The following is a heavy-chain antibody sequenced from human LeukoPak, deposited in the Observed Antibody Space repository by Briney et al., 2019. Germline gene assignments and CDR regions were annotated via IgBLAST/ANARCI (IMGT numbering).Heavy chain of an antibody. Sequence: GGSLRPSCAASGLTFRDAAMSWVRQAPGKGLEWVGRIKSKTDGGTTDYAAPVKGRFTISRDDSKNTLYLQMSRLKTEDTAVYFCAHRDKAMVRVDYWGQGTLVTVSS. D-gene: IGHD5-18*01. CDR1: GLTFRDAA. V-gene: IGHV3-15*01. CDR2: IKSKTDGGTT. CDR3: AHRDKAMVRVDY. J-gene: IGHJ4*02.